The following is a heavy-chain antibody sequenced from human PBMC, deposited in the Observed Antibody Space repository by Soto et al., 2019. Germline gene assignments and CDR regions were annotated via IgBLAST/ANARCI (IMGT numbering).Heavy chain of an antibody. CDR1: GFTFRNYA. CDR2: ISYAGRNK. J-gene: IGHJ5*02. CDR3: AKGNYEISGLSLNWFDP. D-gene: IGHD3-22*01. V-gene: IGHV3-30*18. Sequence: QVQLVESGGGVVQPERSLRLSCAASGFTFRNYAMHWVRQAPGKGPGWVAAISYAGRNKYYADSVKRRFTISRDNSKNTLYLQMNSLRAEDTAVYYCAKGNYEISGLSLNWFDPWGQGTLVTGSS.